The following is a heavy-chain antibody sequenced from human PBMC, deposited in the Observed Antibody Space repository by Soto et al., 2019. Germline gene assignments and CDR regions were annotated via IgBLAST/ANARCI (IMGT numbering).Heavy chain of an antibody. V-gene: IGHV3-30-3*01. Sequence: QVQLVESGGGVVQPGRSLRLSCAASGFTFSSYAMHWVRQAPGKGLEWVAVISYDGSNKYYADSVKGRFTISRDSSKNTLYLQMNSLSAEDTAVYYCASAIDSGRDYWGQGTLVTVSS. D-gene: IGHD6-19*01. CDR1: GFTFSSYA. CDR3: ASAIDSGRDY. J-gene: IGHJ4*02. CDR2: ISYDGSNK.